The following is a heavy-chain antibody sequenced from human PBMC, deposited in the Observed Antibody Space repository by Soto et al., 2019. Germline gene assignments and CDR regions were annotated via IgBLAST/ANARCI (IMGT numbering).Heavy chain of an antibody. Sequence: GGSLRLSCAASGFTFSSYAMSWVRQAPGKGLEWVSAISGSGGSTHYADSVKGRFTISRDNSKNTLYLQMNSLRAEDTAVYYCAKERGYGVVAALNWFDPWGQGTLVTVSS. CDR3: AKERGYGVVAALNWFDP. V-gene: IGHV3-23*01. CDR2: ISGSGGST. D-gene: IGHD2-15*01. CDR1: GFTFSSYA. J-gene: IGHJ5*02.